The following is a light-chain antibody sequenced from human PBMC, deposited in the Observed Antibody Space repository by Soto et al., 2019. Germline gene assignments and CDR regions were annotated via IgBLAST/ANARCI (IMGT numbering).Light chain of an antibody. Sequence: EIVLTQSPATLSLSPGERATLSFRASQSVTSNYLAWYQQKPDQAPRLLIYGASSRATAIPHRFSCSGAGTDFFFTIIRLEPVNFAVYHCHLYGDTPQTLGLGTKVDI. V-gene: IGKV3-20*01. CDR1: QSVTSNY. J-gene: IGKJ1*01. CDR3: HLYGDTPQT. CDR2: GAS.